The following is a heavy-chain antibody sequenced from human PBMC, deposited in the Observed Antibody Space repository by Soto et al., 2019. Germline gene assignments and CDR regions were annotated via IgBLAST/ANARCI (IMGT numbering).Heavy chain of an antibody. Sequence: PSETLSLTCAVSGGSISSGGYYWSWIRQHPGKGLEWIGYIYYSGSTYYNPSLKSRVTISVDTSKNQFSLKLSSVTAADTAVYYCARVPLYCSSTSCYSMSGWFDPWGQGTLVTVSS. V-gene: IGHV4-31*11. CDR3: ARVPLYCSSTSCYSMSGWFDP. CDR2: IYYSGST. J-gene: IGHJ5*02. D-gene: IGHD2-2*01. CDR1: GGSISSGGYY.